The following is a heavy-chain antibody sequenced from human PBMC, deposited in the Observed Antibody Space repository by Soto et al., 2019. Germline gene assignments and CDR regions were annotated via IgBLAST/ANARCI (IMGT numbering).Heavy chain of an antibody. V-gene: IGHV3-23*01. J-gene: IGHJ4*02. Sequence: GGSLRLSCAASGFTFSSYAMSWVRQAPGKGLEWVSAISGSGGSTYYADSVKGRFTISRDNSKNTLYLQMNSLRAEDTAVYYCAKVGIAVAGNNYYFDYWGQGTLVTVSS. D-gene: IGHD6-19*01. CDR1: GFTFSSYA. CDR3: AKVGIAVAGNNYYFDY. CDR2: ISGSGGST.